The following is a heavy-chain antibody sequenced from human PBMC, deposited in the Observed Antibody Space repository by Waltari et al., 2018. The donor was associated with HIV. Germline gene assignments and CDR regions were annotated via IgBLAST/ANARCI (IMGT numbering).Heavy chain of an antibody. CDR1: GLTFSKYW. Sequence: EEQLVESGGNLVQPGGSLRLSCVASGLTFSKYWMTRVRGAPGHGGEGLCIMSADETVGSHADLVPGRVTTSTNNSTNLLFLQMHNLRLEDTALYYCVRTLIDPSSGMHVWGHGTVVTVSS. D-gene: IGHD2-8*01. CDR2: MSADETVG. CDR3: VRTLIDPSSGMHV. J-gene: IGHJ4*03. V-gene: IGHV3-7*04.